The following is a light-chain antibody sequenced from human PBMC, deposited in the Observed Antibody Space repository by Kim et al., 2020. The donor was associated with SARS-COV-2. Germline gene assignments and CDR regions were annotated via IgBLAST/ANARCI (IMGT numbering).Light chain of an antibody. CDR1: SSNIGTCYD. Sequence: RVTISCTGSSSNIGTCYDVHWYQQFPGTAPKLLIYGNNNRPSGVPDRFSGSKSGTSASLAITGLQAEDEADYYCQSYDTSLSGWVFGGGTQLTVL. J-gene: IGLJ3*02. V-gene: IGLV1-40*01. CDR2: GNN. CDR3: QSYDTSLSGWV.